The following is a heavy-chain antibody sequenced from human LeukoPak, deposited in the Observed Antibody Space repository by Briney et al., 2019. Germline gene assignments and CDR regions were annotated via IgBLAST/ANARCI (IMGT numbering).Heavy chain of an antibody. CDR3: AHRYYASSPFDP. CDR2: ISTTGGST. V-gene: IGHV3-23*01. CDR1: GFSFTSYA. Sequence: GGSLRLSCAASGFSFTSYAMTWVRQAPGKGLEWVSEISTTGGSTYYADSVKGRFTISRDSSKNTLYLQMHSLRAEDTAVYYCAHRYYASSPFDPWGQGTLVTASS. D-gene: IGHD3-10*01. J-gene: IGHJ5*02.